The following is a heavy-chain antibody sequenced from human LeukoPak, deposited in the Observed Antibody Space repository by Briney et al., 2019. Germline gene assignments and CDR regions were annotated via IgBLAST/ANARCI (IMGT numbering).Heavy chain of an antibody. D-gene: IGHD5-18*01. Sequence: ASVKVSCKASGGTFSSYAISWVRQAPGHGLEWMGGIIPIFGTANYAQKFQGRVTITADESTSTAYMELSSLRSEDTAVCYCARAQLWLLPPGLYYYYGMDVWGQGTTVTVSS. J-gene: IGHJ6*02. V-gene: IGHV1-69*13. CDR1: GGTFSSYA. CDR2: IIPIFGTA. CDR3: ARAQLWLLPPGLYYYYGMDV.